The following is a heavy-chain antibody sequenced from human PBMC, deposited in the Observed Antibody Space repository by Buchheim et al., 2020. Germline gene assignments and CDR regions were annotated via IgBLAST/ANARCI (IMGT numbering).Heavy chain of an antibody. D-gene: IGHD3-3*01. CDR2: IKQDGSEK. CDR1: GFTFSNYW. Sequence: EVQLVESGGGLVQPGGSLRLSCEASGFTFSNYWMNWVRQAPGKGLEWVANIKQDGSEKYYVDSVKGRFIISRDNAQNSLYLQMNSLRAEDTAVYYCARRYYGSSGCIDYWGQGTL. CDR3: ARRYYGSSGCIDY. J-gene: IGHJ4*02. V-gene: IGHV3-7*01.